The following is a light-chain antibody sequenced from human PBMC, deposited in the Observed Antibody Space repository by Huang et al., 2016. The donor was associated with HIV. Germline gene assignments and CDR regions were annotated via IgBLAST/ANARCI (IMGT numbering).Light chain of an antibody. CDR1: QSVSNY. CDR2: DAS. V-gene: IGKV3-15*01. J-gene: IGKJ4*01. CDR3: QQYNDWPLT. Sequence: EIVMTQSPATLSVSPGERATLSCRASQSVSNYLAWYQQKPGQAPRRLIYDASTGATGIPARFSGSGSGTEFTLTISSLQSEDSAVYYCQQYNDWPLTFGGGTKVEIK.